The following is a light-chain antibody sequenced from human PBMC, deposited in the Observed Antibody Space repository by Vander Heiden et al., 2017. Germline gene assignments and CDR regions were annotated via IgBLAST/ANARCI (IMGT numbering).Light chain of an antibody. Sequence: DIQMTQSPSSLSASVGDRATITCQASQDISNHLNWYHQKPGKAPKGLIYDAANLETGVPSRVSGSGSGAYFTFTISSLQPEDIGTYYCQQYDNVPYTFGQGTKLEIK. CDR2: DAA. CDR3: QQYDNVPYT. J-gene: IGKJ2*01. CDR1: QDISNH. V-gene: IGKV1-33*01.